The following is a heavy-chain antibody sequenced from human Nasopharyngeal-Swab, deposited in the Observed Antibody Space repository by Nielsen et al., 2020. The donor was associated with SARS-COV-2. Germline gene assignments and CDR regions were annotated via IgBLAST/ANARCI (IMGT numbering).Heavy chain of an antibody. J-gene: IGHJ6*02. Sequence: GGSLRLSCPASGFTFSTYSMNWFRQAPGKGLEWVSSISISTSYIYYADSVKGRFTISRDNAKNSLYLQMNSLRAEDTAVYYCARDGFGESPYYYYYGMDVWGQGTTVTVSS. CDR3: ARDGFGESPYYYYYGMDV. CDR1: GFTFSTYS. CDR2: ISISTSYI. V-gene: IGHV3-21*01. D-gene: IGHD3-10*01.